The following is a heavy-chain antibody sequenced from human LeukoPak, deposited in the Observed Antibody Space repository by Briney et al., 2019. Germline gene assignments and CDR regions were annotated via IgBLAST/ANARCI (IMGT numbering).Heavy chain of an antibody. Sequence: PSETLSLTCTVSGGSISSSDYYWGWVRQPPGKGLEWIGSIFYSGAAHCNPSLKSRVTKSVDTSNNQFSLMLSSVTAADTAAYYCARRIANRNWFDPWGQGTLVTVSS. J-gene: IGHJ5*02. D-gene: IGHD1/OR15-1a*01. V-gene: IGHV4-39*01. CDR1: GGSISSSDYY. CDR2: IFYSGAA. CDR3: ARRIANRNWFDP.